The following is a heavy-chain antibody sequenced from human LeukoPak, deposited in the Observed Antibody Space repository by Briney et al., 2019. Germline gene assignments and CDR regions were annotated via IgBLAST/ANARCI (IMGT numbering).Heavy chain of an antibody. V-gene: IGHV3-11*01. CDR3: AKSRGELVGADPFDY. Sequence: GGSLRLSCAASGFTFSDYYMSWIRQAPGKGLQWISFISSGGSTTNYADSVKGRFAISRDNAKNSLYLQMNSLRAEDTALYYCAKSRGELVGADPFDYWGQGTLVTVSS. J-gene: IGHJ4*02. CDR1: GFTFSDYY. D-gene: IGHD1-26*01. CDR2: ISSGGSTT.